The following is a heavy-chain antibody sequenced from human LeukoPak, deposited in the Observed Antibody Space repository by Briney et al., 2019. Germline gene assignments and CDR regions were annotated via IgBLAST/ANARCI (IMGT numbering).Heavy chain of an antibody. J-gene: IGHJ3*02. Sequence: PGRSLRLSCAASGFTFDDYAMHRVRQAPGKGLEWVSGISWNSGSIGYADSVKGRFTISRDNAKNSLYLQMNSLRAEDTALYYCARDLTIVGALSAFDIWGQGTMVTVSS. CDR1: GFTFDDYA. D-gene: IGHD1-26*01. CDR3: ARDLTIVGALSAFDI. V-gene: IGHV3-9*01. CDR2: ISWNSGSI.